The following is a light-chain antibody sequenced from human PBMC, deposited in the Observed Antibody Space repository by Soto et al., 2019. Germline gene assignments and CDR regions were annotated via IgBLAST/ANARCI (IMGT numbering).Light chain of an antibody. J-gene: IGKJ1*01. CDR3: QQFYRTPRT. V-gene: IGKV4-1*01. Sequence: DIELTQSPDSRAVSLGERATINCTSRLSLLYTSNNQDYLAWYQQKPGQPPKLLINWASSRESGVPDRFSGSGSGTDFTLSISSLQAEDVAVYYCQQFYRTPRTFGQGTKVDIK. CDR2: WAS. CDR1: LSLLYTSNNQDY.